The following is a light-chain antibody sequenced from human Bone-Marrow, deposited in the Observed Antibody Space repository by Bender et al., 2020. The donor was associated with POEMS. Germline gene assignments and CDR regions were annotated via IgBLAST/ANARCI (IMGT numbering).Light chain of an antibody. CDR1: SSDIGGYKY. Sequence: QSALTQPPSASGSPGQSITISCTGTSSDIGGYKYVSWYQHHPGKAPKLMILDVNKRPSGVSNRFSGSKSGNTASLTISGLQAEDEADYFCISYAGSSTLVFGGGTKLTVL. CDR3: ISYAGSSTLV. V-gene: IGLV2-14*03. CDR2: DVN. J-gene: IGLJ3*02.